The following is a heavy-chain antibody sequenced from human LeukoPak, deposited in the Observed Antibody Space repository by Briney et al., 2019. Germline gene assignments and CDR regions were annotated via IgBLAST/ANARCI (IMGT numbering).Heavy chain of an antibody. CDR2: IYGGGNT. CDR1: GFTVSSNY. J-gene: IGHJ4*02. Sequence: QPGGSLRLSCAASGFTVSSNYMSWVRQAPGKGPEWVSVIYGGGNTYYADSVKGRLTTSRDNSKNTLYFQITSLRAEDTAVYYSARDLAAGGTYPHYWGQGTLVTVSS. D-gene: IGHD6-13*01. CDR3: ARDLAAGGTYPHY. V-gene: IGHV3-53*01.